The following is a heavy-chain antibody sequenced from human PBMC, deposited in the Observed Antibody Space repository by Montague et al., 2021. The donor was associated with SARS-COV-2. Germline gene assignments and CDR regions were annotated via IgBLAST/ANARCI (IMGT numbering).Heavy chain of an antibody. CDR2: TNYRSKRTS. D-gene: IGHD4-17*01. Sequence: CAISGDSVWSNTAAWNWIRQSPSGGLEWLGRTNYRSKRTSDYATSVEGRISIDPDTSKNQFFLHLRSVTPEDPGVYYCVRDTGSAQAGFDAWGQGTLVTASS. CDR1: GDSVWSNTAA. V-gene: IGHV6-1*01. CDR3: VRDTGSAQAGFDA. J-gene: IGHJ4*02.